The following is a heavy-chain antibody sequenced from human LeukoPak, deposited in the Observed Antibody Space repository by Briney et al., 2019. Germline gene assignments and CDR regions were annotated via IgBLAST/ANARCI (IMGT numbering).Heavy chain of an antibody. CDR2: IRYDGSNK. V-gene: IGHV3-30*02. CDR1: GFTFSSYG. D-gene: IGHD2-15*01. Sequence: GGSLRLSCAASGFTFSSYGMHWVRQAPGKGLEWVAFIRYDGSNKYYADSVKGRFTISRDNSENTLYLQMNSLRAEDTAVYYCASEVIVVVVAATPHAFDIWGQGTMVTVSS. J-gene: IGHJ3*02. CDR3: ASEVIVVVVAATPHAFDI.